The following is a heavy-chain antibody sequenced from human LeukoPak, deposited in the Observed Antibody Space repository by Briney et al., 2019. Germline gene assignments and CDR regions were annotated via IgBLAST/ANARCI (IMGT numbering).Heavy chain of an antibody. CDR2: ISYDGSNK. CDR1: GFTFSSYA. D-gene: IGHD3-22*01. V-gene: IGHV3-30*01. CDR3: ARDLRDSSGCYLAGV. Sequence: GRSLRLSCAASGFTFSSYAMHWVRQAPGKGLEWVAVISYDGSNKYYADSVKGRFTISRDNSKNTLYLQMNSLRAEDTAVYYCARDLRDSSGCYLAGVWGQGTLVTVSS. J-gene: IGHJ4*02.